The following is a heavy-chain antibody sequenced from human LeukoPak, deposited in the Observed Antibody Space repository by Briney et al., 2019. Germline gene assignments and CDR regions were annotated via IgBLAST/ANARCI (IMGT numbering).Heavy chain of an antibody. J-gene: IGHJ4*02. CDR1: GFTFSSYG. D-gene: IGHD6-13*01. CDR2: ISYDGSNK. Sequence: GRSLRLSCAASGFTFSSYGMHWVRQAPGKGLEWVAVISYDGSNKYYADFVKGRFTISRDNSKNTLYLQMNSLRAEDTAVYYCARAKGSSYRYFNYWGQGTLVTVSS. CDR3: ARAKGSSYRYFNY. V-gene: IGHV3-30*03.